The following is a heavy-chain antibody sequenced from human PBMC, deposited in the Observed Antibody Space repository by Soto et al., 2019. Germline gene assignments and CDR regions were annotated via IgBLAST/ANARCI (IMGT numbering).Heavy chain of an antibody. J-gene: IGHJ4*02. V-gene: IGHV3-7*03. D-gene: IGHD3-3*01. CDR1: GLTFSGHW. Sequence: GGSLRLSCAASGLTFSGHWMTWVRQAPGKGLEWVANIKQDGSEKYYVDSVKGRFTISRDNAKNSVFLQMNSLTVEDTAMYYCASRVPDVAYYGVFDYWGQGTLVTVSS. CDR3: ASRVPDVAYYGVFDY. CDR2: IKQDGSEK.